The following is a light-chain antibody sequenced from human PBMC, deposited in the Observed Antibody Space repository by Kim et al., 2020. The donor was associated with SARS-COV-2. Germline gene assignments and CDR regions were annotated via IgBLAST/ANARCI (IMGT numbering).Light chain of an antibody. J-gene: IGKJ3*01. CDR1: QSISSH. CDR3: QQSYITPFT. Sequence: DIQMTQSPCSLSASVGDRVTITCRTTQSISSHLNWYQQKPGRAPKLLISAASTFQGGVPSRFSGSGSETDFTLTISSLQPEDFATYFCQQSYITPFTFGPGTKVDIK. V-gene: IGKV1-39*01. CDR2: AAS.